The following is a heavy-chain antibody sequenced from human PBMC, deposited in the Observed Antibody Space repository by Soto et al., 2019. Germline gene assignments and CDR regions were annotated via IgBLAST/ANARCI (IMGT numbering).Heavy chain of an antibody. J-gene: IGHJ3*02. D-gene: IGHD5-12*01. CDR2: IKQDGSEK. V-gene: IGHV3-7*01. Sequence: GGSLRLSCAASGFTFSSYWMSCVRQAPGKGLEWVANIKQDGSEKYYVDSVKGRFTISRDNAKNSLYLQMNSLRAEDTAVYYCARVIVATGDAFDIWGQGTMVTVSS. CDR3: ARVIVATGDAFDI. CDR1: GFTFSSYW.